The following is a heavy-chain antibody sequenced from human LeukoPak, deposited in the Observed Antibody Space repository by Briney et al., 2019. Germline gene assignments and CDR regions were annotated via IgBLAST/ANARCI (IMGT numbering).Heavy chain of an antibody. CDR2: IYYSGST. Sequence: PSQTLSPTCTVSGGSISSGGYYWSWIRQHPGKGLEWIGYIYYSGSTYYNPSLRSRVTISIDTSKNQFSLKLTSVTAADTAVYYCARGSNWNYGPPFDYWGQGTLVTVSS. CDR3: ARGSNWNYGPPFDY. V-gene: IGHV4-31*03. CDR1: GGSISSGGYY. J-gene: IGHJ4*02. D-gene: IGHD1-7*01.